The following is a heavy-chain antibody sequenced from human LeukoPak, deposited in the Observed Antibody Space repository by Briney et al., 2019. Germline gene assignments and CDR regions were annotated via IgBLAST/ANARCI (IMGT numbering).Heavy chain of an antibody. CDR3: ANGPHYQILSGFYKVRSHLDY. D-gene: IGHD3-9*01. V-gene: IGHV3-30*02. Sequence: GGSLRLSCAASGFTFSNYGMHWVRQAPGNRLEWVAFIRYDGSNIYYADSVKGRFTISRDNSKNTLYLQMNSLRAEDTAIYYCANGPHYQILSGFYKVRSHLDYWGQGTLVTVSS. J-gene: IGHJ4*02. CDR2: IRYDGSNI. CDR1: GFTFSNYG.